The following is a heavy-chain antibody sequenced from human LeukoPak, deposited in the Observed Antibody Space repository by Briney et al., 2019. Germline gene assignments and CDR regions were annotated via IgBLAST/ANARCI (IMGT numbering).Heavy chain of an antibody. D-gene: IGHD6-13*01. Sequence: GGSLRLSCAASGFTFSSYWMSWVRQAPGKGLEWVANIKQDGSEKYYVDSVKGRFTISRDNAKNSLYLQMNSLRAEDTAVYYCASGGYSSSWYFYYYYMNVWGKGTTVTVSS. V-gene: IGHV3-7*01. CDR3: ASGGYSSSWYFYYYYMNV. CDR2: IKQDGSEK. J-gene: IGHJ6*03. CDR1: GFTFSSYW.